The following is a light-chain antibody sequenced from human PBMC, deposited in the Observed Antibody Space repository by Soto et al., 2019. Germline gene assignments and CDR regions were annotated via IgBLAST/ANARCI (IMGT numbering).Light chain of an antibody. J-gene: IGLJ2*01. V-gene: IGLV2-8*01. CDR1: SNDVGGHNY. CDR3: SSYAGNNNLL. Sequence: QSVLTQPPSASRSPGQSVTISCTGTSNDVGGHNYVSWYQQHPGKAPKLMIYEVNKRPSGVPDRFSGSKSGNTASLTVSGLQAEDEADYYCSSYAGNNNLLFGGGTKLTVL. CDR2: EVN.